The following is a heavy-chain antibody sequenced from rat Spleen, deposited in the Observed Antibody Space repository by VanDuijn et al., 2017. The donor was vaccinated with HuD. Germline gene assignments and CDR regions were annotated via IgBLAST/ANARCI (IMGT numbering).Heavy chain of an antibody. J-gene: IGHJ3*01. CDR3: AREANIPFHYFDY. CDR2: ISYDGSTT. V-gene: IGHV5-7*01. CDR1: GFTFSDYN. D-gene: IGHD3-8*01. Sequence: EVQLVESGGVLVQPGRSLKLSCAASGFTFSDYNMAWVRQAPKKGLEWVTTISYDGSTTYYRDSVKGRFTISRDNAKSTLYLQMDSLRSEDTATYYCAREANIPFHYFDYWGQGTLVTVSS.